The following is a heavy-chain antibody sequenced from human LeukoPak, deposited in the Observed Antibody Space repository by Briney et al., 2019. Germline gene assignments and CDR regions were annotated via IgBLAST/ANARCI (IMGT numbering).Heavy chain of an antibody. V-gene: IGHV3-48*03. Sequence: GGSLRLSCAASGFTLSSYEMTWVRQAPGKGLEWVSFISSSGGLTFYADSVKGRFTISRDTAKNSLYLQINNLRGEDTAFYYCASDVFSFPRAFDIWGQGTMVPVSS. CDR2: ISSSGGLT. J-gene: IGHJ3*02. CDR3: ASDVFSFPRAFDI. D-gene: IGHD2/OR15-2a*01. CDR1: GFTLSSYE.